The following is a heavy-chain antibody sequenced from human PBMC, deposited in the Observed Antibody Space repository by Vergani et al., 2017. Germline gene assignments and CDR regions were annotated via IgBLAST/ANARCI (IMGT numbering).Heavy chain of an antibody. CDR1: GYTLTELS. D-gene: IGHD2-2*01. CDR2: FDPEDGET. V-gene: IGHV1-24*01. CDR3: ALGIVVVPAAPPGADAFDI. Sequence: QVQLVQSGAEVKKPGASVKVSCKVSGYTLTELSMHWVRQAPGKGLEWMGGFDPEDGETIYAQKFQGRVTMTEDTSTDTAYMELSSLRSEDTAVYYCALGIVVVPAAPPGADAFDIWGQVTMVTVSS. J-gene: IGHJ3*02.